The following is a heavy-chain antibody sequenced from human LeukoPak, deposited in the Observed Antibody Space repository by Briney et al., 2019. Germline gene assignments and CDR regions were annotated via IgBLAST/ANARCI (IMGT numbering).Heavy chain of an antibody. CDR1: GGSISSSSYY. V-gene: IGHV4-39*01. CDR3: ARLPGGYCSGGSCLYAFDI. Sequence: SETLSLTCTVSGGSISSSSYYWGWIRQPPGKGLEWIGSIYYSGSTYYNPSLKGRVTVSVDTSKNQFSLKLSSVTAADTAVNYCARLPGGYCSGGSCLYAFDIWGQGTMVTVSS. CDR2: IYYSGST. D-gene: IGHD2-15*01. J-gene: IGHJ3*02.